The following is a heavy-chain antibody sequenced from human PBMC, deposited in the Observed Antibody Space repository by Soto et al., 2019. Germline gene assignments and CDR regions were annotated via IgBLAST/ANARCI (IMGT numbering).Heavy chain of an antibody. D-gene: IGHD3-3*01. CDR1: GYTFTGYY. CDR2: INPNSGGT. J-gene: IGHJ6*02. Sequence: QVQLVQSGAEVKKPGASVKVSCKASGYTFTGYYMHWVRQAPGQGLEWMGWINPNSGGTNYAQKFQGRVTMTRDTSISTAYMELSRLGSDDTAVYYCARDGDFWSGYSIYYYYGMDVWGQGTTVTVSS. V-gene: IGHV1-2*02. CDR3: ARDGDFWSGYSIYYYYGMDV.